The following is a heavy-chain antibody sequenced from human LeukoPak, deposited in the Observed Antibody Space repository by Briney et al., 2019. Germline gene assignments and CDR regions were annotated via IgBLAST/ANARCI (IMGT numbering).Heavy chain of an antibody. D-gene: IGHD3-9*01. CDR3: ARSYMSGYLDF. CDR1: GFAFTTYW. V-gene: IGHV3-7*04. Sequence: GGSLRVSCAASGFAFTTYWMTWVRQAPGKGLEWVADIKEDGSVKFHVDSFEGRFTISRDNAKNSLYLQMNSLRPEDTAVYYCARSYMSGYLDFWGQGTLVTVSS. J-gene: IGHJ4*02. CDR2: IKEDGSVK.